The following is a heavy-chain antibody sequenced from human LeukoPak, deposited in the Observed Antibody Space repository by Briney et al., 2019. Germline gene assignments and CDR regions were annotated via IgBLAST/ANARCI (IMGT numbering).Heavy chain of an antibody. J-gene: IGHJ4*02. CDR1: GGSFSDYS. CDR2: INHSGST. V-gene: IGHV4-34*01. Sequence: PSETLSLTCAVYGGSFSDYSWSWIRQPPGKGLEWIGEINHSGSTNYNPSPKSRVTISVDTSKNQFSLKLSSVTAADTAVYYCAREKDTNCTNGVCLREPFDYWGQGTLVTVSS. D-gene: IGHD2-8*01. CDR3: AREKDTNCTNGVCLREPFDY.